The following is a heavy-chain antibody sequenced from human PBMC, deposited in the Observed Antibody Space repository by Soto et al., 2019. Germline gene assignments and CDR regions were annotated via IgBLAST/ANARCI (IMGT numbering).Heavy chain of an antibody. CDR3: ARELSYGMDV. J-gene: IGHJ6*02. CDR2: IYFSGST. CDR1: GATINSHY. V-gene: IGHV4-59*11. Sequence: QVQLQESGPGLVKPSETLSLTCTVSGATINSHYWTWIRQTPGKGLEWIGSIYFSGSTNYNPSLKGRVTRSVDTSKSQFSLQLSSVIAADTAMYYCARELSYGMDVWGQGTTVTVSS.